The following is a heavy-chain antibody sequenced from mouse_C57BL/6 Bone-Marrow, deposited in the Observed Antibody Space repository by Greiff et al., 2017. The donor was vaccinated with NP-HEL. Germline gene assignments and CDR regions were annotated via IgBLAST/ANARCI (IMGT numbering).Heavy chain of an antibody. CDR2: IYPRSGNT. D-gene: IGHD2-10*01. V-gene: IGHV1-81*01. CDR1: GYTFTSYG. CDR3: ATLLSY. Sequence: VQLQQSGAELARPGASVKLSCKASGYTFTSYGISWVKQRTGQGLEWIGEIYPRSGNTYYNEKFKGKATLTADKSSSTAYMELRRLTSEDSAVYFCATLLSYGGQGTTLTVSS. J-gene: IGHJ2*01.